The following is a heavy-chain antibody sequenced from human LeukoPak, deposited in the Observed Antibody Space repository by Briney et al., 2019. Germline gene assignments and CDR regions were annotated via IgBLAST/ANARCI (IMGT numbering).Heavy chain of an antibody. CDR1: GFTFSSYS. V-gene: IGHV3-21*01. CDR2: ISSSSSYI. Sequence: GGSLRLSCAASGFTFSSYSMNWVRQAPGKGLEWVSSISSSSSYIYYADSVKGRFTISRDNSKNSLYLQMNSLRAEDTAVYYCARAKSRYYYYGMDVWGQGTTVTVSS. J-gene: IGHJ6*02. CDR3: ARAKSRYYYYGMDV.